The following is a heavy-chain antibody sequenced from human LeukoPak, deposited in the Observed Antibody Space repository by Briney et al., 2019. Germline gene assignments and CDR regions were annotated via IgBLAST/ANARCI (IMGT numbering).Heavy chain of an antibody. J-gene: IGHJ4*02. CDR2: MNPNSGNT. CDR3: ARSYIAVAGTVDY. CDR1: GYTFTSYD. V-gene: IGHV1-8*01. D-gene: IGHD6-19*01. Sequence: GASVKVSCKASGYTFTSYDINWVRQATGQGLGWMGWMNPNSGNTGYAQKFQGRVTMTRNTSISTAYMELSSLRSEDTAVYYCARSYIAVAGTVDYWGQGTLVTVSS.